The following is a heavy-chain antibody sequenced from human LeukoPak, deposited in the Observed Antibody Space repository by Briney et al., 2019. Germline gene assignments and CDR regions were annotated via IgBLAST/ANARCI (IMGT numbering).Heavy chain of an antibody. Sequence: GGSLRLSCVASGFSFSTHNMNWVRQAPGQGLEWVSSIGRDSSYVYYADSLKGRFTISRDDAKNSLYLQMNNLRAEDTAVYYCASHFAHWGSHLFGYWGQGTLVTVSS. V-gene: IGHV3-21*01. CDR3: ASHFAHWGSHLFGY. CDR2: IGRDSSYV. J-gene: IGHJ4*02. D-gene: IGHD7-27*01. CDR1: GFSFSTHN.